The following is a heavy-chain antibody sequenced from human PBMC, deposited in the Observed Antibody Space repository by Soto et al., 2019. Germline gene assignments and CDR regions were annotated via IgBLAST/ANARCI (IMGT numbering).Heavy chain of an antibody. J-gene: IGHJ5*02. D-gene: IGHD2-2*01. V-gene: IGHV1-69*01. CDR1: GGTFSSYS. Sequence: ASLKVSCKASGGTFSSYSISWVRQAPGQGLECMGGIIPIFGTANYAQKFQGRVTITADESTSTAYMELSSLRSEDTAVYYCASARGVVPAANWFDPWGQGTLVTVSS. CDR3: ASARGVVPAANWFDP. CDR2: IIPIFGTA.